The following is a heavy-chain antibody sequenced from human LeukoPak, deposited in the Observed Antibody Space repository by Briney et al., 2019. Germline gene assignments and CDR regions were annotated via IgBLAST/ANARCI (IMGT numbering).Heavy chain of an antibody. CDR3: ARHVGPDYYDSSGYFDP. V-gene: IGHV4-38-2*02. J-gene: IGHJ5*02. Sequence: SETLSLTCTVSGYSISSAHYWGWIRQPPGKGLEWIGNIYHSGTTYYNPSLKSRVTISVDTSKNQFSLKLSSVTAADTAVYNCARHVGPDYYDSSGYFDPWGQGTLVTVSS. CDR1: GYSISSAHY. D-gene: IGHD3-22*01. CDR2: IYHSGTT.